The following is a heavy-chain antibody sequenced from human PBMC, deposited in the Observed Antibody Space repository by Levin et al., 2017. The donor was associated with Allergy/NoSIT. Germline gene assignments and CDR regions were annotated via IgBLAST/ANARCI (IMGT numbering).Heavy chain of an antibody. CDR3: ARGGVTTEI. D-gene: IGHD2-21*02. V-gene: IGHV4-4*07. J-gene: IGHJ3*02. Sequence: RPSETLSLTCTVSGGSISSSFWAWIRQAAGKRLEWIGRINDRGDTTYNPSLKSRVTMSVDTSKNQFSLKLTSVTAADTAVYYCARGGVTTEIWGQGTMVSVSS. CDR2: INDRGDT. CDR1: GGSISSSF.